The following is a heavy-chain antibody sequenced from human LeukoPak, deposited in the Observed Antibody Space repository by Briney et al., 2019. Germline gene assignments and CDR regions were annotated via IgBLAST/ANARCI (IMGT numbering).Heavy chain of an antibody. D-gene: IGHD1-26*01. CDR3: ARGSSGSYGQPRRSGDY. CDR2: ISYDGSNK. V-gene: IGHV3-30*04. CDR1: GFTFSSYA. Sequence: QPGRSLRLSCAASGFTFSSYAMHWVRQAPGKGLEWVAVISYDGSNKYYADSVKGRFTISRDNSKNTLYLQMNSLRAEDTAVYYCARGSSGSYGQPRRSGDYWGQGTLVTVSS. J-gene: IGHJ4*02.